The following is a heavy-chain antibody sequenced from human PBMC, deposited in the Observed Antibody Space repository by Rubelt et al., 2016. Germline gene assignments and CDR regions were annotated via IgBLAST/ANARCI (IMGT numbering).Heavy chain of an antibody. CDR1: GGSISSRSYY. Sequence: QLQLQESGPGLVKPSETLSLTCIVSGGSISSRSYYWGWIRQPPGKGLEWIGNIHHGGNTHYNPSLTSLITLSVDSSNNQSSLKRSSGTAAATAVYDCAGRPDGLRDDEYFDYWGQGALVTVSS. CDR2: IHHGGNT. J-gene: IGHJ4*02. CDR3: AGRPDGLRDDEYFDY. V-gene: IGHV4-39*07. D-gene: IGHD5-12*01.